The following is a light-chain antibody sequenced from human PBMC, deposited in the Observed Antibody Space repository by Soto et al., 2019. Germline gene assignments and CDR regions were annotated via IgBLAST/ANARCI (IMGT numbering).Light chain of an antibody. CDR3: QQYDDLPLMFT. CDR1: QDISNY. CDR2: DAS. J-gene: IGKJ2*01. Sequence: DIQMTQSPSSLSASVGDRVTITCQASQDISNYLNWYQQKPGKAPKLLIYDASNLETGVPSRFSGRGSGRDFTFTISSVQPEDIATYYCQQYDDLPLMFTFGQGTRLEI. V-gene: IGKV1-33*01.